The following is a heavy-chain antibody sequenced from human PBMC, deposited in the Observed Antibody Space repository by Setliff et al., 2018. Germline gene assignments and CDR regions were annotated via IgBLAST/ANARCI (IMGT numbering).Heavy chain of an antibody. CDR1: SFNLANYA. CDR2: IHVDGITT. J-gene: IGHJ5*02. CDR3: ARDPNGDYVGAFDP. Sequence: GESLKISCVASSFNLANYAVTWVRQAPGKGLEWVSSIHVDGITTYYADSVKGRFTISRDNSRNTLSLQMNSLRAEDTASYYCARDPNGDYVGAFDPWGQGIQVTVSS. D-gene: IGHD4-17*01. V-gene: IGHV3-23*01.